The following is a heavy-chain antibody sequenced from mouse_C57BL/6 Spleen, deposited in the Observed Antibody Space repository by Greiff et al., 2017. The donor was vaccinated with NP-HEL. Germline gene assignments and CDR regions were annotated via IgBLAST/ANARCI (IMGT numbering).Heavy chain of an antibody. Sequence: EVKLVESGGHLVKPGGSLKLSCAASGFTFSSYGMSWVRQTPDERLEWVATISSGGSYTYYPDSVKERFTISRDNAKNTLYLQMSSLKSEDTAMYYCAVGDSSGSAWFAYWGQGTLVTVSA. CDR2: ISSGGSYT. D-gene: IGHD3-2*02. V-gene: IGHV5-6*01. CDR3: AVGDSSGSAWFAY. CDR1: GFTFSSYG. J-gene: IGHJ3*01.